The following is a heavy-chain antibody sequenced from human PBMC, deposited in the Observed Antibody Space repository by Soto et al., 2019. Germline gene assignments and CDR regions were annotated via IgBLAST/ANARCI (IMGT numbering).Heavy chain of an antibody. V-gene: IGHV4-39*01. J-gene: IGHJ4*02. CDR2: LYYRGST. D-gene: IGHD4-4*01. CDR1: GGSITSSSYY. Sequence: QLQLQESGPRLVKPSETLSLSCSVSGGSITSSSYYWGWIRQAPGKGLEWIGTLYYRGSTYYKPSPKSRVATSAGTSKNQFSLKLRSVTAADTVVYYCASPVGADYTCDYWGQGTLVTVSS. CDR3: ASPVGADYTCDY.